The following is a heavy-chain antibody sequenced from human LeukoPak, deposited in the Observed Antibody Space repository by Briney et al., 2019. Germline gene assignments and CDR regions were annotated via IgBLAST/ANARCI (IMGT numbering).Heavy chain of an antibody. V-gene: IGHV3-48*02. Sequence: GGSLRLPCAASGFTFSSYSMNWVRQAPGNGLEWVSYISSISTTIYYADSVKGRFTISRDNAKNSLYLQMNSLRDEDTAVYYCARDSLYSSGWYGGDFDYWGQGTLVTVSS. D-gene: IGHD6-19*01. CDR3: ARDSLYSSGWYGGDFDY. CDR1: GFTFSSYS. J-gene: IGHJ4*02. CDR2: ISSISTTI.